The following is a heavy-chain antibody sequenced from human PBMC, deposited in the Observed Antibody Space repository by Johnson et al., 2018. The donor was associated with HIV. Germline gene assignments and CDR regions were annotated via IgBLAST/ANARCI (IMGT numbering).Heavy chain of an antibody. J-gene: IGHJ3*02. Sequence: VQLVESGGGLVKPGGSLRLSCAPSGFTFSSFWIHWVRQAPGQGLVWVSRINSNGTSTNYADSVKGRFTISRDNAKNTLYLQMNNLRAEDTAVYYCARDPFYYDSSDALDIWGQGTMVTVSS. CDR1: GFTFSSFW. CDR3: ARDPFYYDSSDALDI. V-gene: IGHV3-74*01. CDR2: INSNGTST. D-gene: IGHD3-22*01.